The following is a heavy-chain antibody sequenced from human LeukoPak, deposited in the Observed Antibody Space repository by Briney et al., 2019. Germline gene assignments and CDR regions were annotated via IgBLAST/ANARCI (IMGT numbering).Heavy chain of an antibody. CDR1: GGTFSSYA. D-gene: IGHD3-22*01. CDR2: IIPIFGIA. J-gene: IGHJ4*02. CDR3: AVSDYYDSSGYYGY. Sequence: SVKVSCKASGGTFSSYAISWVRQAPGQGLEWMGRIIPIFGIANYAQKFQGRVTITADRSTSTAYMELSSLRSEDTAVYHCAVSDYYDSSGYYGYWGQGTLVTVSS. V-gene: IGHV1-69*04.